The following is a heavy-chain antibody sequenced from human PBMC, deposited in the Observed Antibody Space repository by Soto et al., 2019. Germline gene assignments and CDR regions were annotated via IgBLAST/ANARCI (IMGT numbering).Heavy chain of an antibody. J-gene: IGHJ4*02. D-gene: IGHD3-22*01. CDR3: TRYPSSGYQQF. Sequence: QLHLQESGPGLVKPSETLSLTCTVSGGSISSSDGYYWAWIRQPTGKGLLWIGNIYYSGKTHYHPPVKGRVTISVDTSKKQVSLSLSSVTAADTAVYYCTRYPSSGYQQFWSQGTLVTVSS. CDR1: GGSISSSDGYY. CDR2: IYYSGKT. V-gene: IGHV4-39*01.